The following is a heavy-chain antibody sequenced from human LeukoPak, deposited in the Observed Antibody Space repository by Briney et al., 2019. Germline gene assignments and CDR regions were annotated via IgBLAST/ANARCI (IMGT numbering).Heavy chain of an antibody. D-gene: IGHD3-9*01. CDR3: AKDSVLRYFDWLLPLDY. CDR1: GFTFSSYA. CDR2: IRYDGSNK. V-gene: IGHV3-30*02. J-gene: IGHJ4*02. Sequence: PGGSLRLSCAASGFTFSSYAMHWVRQAPGKGLEWVAFIRYDGSNKYYADSVKGRFTISRDNSKNTLYLQMNSLRAEDTAVYYCAKDSVLRYFDWLLPLDYWGQGTLVTVSS.